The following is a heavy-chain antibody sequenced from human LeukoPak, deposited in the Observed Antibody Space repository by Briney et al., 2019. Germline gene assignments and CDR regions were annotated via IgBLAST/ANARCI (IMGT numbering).Heavy chain of an antibody. D-gene: IGHD3-10*01. CDR2: ISAYNGNT. CDR1: GGTFSSYA. J-gene: IGHJ4*02. V-gene: IGHV1-18*01. CDR3: ARESPRGGSGIKKQTLDY. Sequence: ASVKVSCKASGGTFSSYAISWVRQAPGQGLEWMGWISAYNGNTNYAQKLQGRVTMTTDTSTSTAYMELRSLRSDDTAVYYCARESPRGGSGIKKQTLDYWGQGTLVTVSS.